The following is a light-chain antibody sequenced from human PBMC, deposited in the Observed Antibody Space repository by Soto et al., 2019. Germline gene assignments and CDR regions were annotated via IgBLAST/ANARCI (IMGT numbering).Light chain of an antibody. CDR1: QSVSSTY. CDR2: GAS. CDR3: QQYGGSPYT. V-gene: IGKV3-20*01. Sequence: EIVLTQSPGTLSLSPGERATLSCRASQSVSSTYVAWHQHKPGQAPRVLLFGASSRATGIPDRFSGSRSGTDFPLTVRRLEPEDFAVYYWQQYGGSPYTFGRGTMLAIK. J-gene: IGKJ2*01.